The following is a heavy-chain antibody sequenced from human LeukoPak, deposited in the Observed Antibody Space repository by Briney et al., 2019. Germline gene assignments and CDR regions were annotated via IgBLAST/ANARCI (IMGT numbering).Heavy chain of an antibody. V-gene: IGHV3-33*06. D-gene: IGHD5-12*01. Sequence: GGSLRLSCAASGFTFSSYGMHWVRQAPGKGLEGVAVIWYDGSNKYYADSVKGRFPISRDNSKNTLYLQMNSLRPEDTAVYYCAKDLGGGYGIFDYWGQGTLVTVSS. CDR2: IWYDGSNK. CDR3: AKDLGGGYGIFDY. J-gene: IGHJ4*02. CDR1: GFTFSSYG.